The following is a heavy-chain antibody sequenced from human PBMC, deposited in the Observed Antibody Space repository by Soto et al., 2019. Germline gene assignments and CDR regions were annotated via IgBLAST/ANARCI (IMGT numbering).Heavy chain of an antibody. D-gene: IGHD3-22*01. Sequence: PSETLSVTCTVSGGSISSSSYYWGWIRQPPGKGLEWIGSIYYSGSTYYNPSLKSRVTISVETSKNQFSLELSAVTAADTAVYYCARIGDYYDSSGYFDYWGQGTLVTVSS. V-gene: IGHV4-39*01. J-gene: IGHJ4*02. CDR2: IYYSGST. CDR1: GGSISSSSYY. CDR3: ARIGDYYDSSGYFDY.